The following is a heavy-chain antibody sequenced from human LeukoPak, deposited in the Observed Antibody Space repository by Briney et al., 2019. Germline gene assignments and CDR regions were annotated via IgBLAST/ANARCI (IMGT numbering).Heavy chain of an antibody. CDR2: ISSSSSYT. V-gene: IGHV3-21*01. CDR3: ARRSDIVVVPAAIPLGGDFDY. Sequence: GGSLRLSCAASGFTFSSYSMNWVRQAPGKGLEWVSSISSSSSYTYYADSVKGRFTISRDNAKNSLYLQMNSLRAEDTAVYYCARRSDIVVVPAAIPLGGDFDYWGQGTLVTVSS. CDR1: GFTFSSYS. D-gene: IGHD2-2*01. J-gene: IGHJ4*02.